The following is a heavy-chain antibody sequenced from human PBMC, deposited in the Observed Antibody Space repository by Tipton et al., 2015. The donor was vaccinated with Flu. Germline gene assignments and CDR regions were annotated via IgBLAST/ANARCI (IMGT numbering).Heavy chain of an antibody. CDR1: GFSFEDSA. CDR3: VKEGSYFYDATGYYSDFFDF. Sequence: RSLRLSCAASGFSFEDSAMHWVRQASGKGLEWVSGISWNTDKPGYGKIAYADSVKGRFTISRDDAENSLFLQMNSLRAEDTAFYYCVKEGSYFYDATGYYSDFFDFWGQGILVTVSS. V-gene: IGHV3-9*01. D-gene: IGHD3-22*01. J-gene: IGHJ4*02. CDR2: ISWNTDKPGYGKI.